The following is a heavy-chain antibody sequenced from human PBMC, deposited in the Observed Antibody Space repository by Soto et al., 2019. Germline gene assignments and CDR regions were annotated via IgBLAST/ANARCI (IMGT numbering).Heavy chain of an antibody. V-gene: IGHV3-23*01. Sequence: EVQLLESGGGLVQPGGSLRLSCAASGFTFFSYAMTWVRQAPGRGLEWVSGISGSGGSTDYADSVKGRFTISRDNSKNTLYLQMSGLRAEDTAVYFCATPIGKEHCSGGSCYSGGDYWGQGTLVTVSS. CDR2: ISGSGGST. CDR1: GFTFFSYA. J-gene: IGHJ4*02. CDR3: ATPIGKEHCSGGSCYSGGDY. D-gene: IGHD2-15*01.